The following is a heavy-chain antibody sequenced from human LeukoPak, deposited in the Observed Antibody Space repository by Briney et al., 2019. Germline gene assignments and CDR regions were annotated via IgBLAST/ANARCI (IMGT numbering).Heavy chain of an antibody. CDR1: GLTFSSYW. CDR3: ARDLHYTSGDY. D-gene: IGHD1-1*01. CDR2: INSDGTST. J-gene: IGHJ4*02. V-gene: IGHV3-74*01. Sequence: GGSLRLSCSASGLTFSSYWMHWVRHAPGKGLFLVSRINSDGTSTGSADSVKGRFTISRDNTKNTLHLQMNSLRPEDTAVYYCARDLHYTSGDYWGQGTLVTVSS.